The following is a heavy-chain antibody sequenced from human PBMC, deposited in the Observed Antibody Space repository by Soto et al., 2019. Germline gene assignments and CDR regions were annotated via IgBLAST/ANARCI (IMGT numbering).Heavy chain of an antibody. Sequence: EVQLVESGGDLVQPGGSLRLSCAASGFTFSSYEMNWVRQAPGRGLEWISYISSSGDRIYYADSVRGRFTVSRDSAKNSMYLQMNSLRAEDTAVYYCAREEINCGGDCFSLWGQGTLVTVSS. V-gene: IGHV3-48*03. CDR3: AREEINCGGDCFSL. D-gene: IGHD2-21*02. CDR2: ISSSGDRI. J-gene: IGHJ4*02. CDR1: GFTFSSYE.